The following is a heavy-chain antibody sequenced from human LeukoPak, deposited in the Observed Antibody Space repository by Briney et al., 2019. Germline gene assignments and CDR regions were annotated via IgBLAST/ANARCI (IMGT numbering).Heavy chain of an antibody. Sequence: PGGSLRLSCAASGFTFSSYAMSWVRQAPGKGLEWVSAISGSGGSTYYADCVKGRFTISRDNSKNTLYLQMNSLRAEDTAVYYCAKVGYSSSWYRSGYFDYWGQGTLVTVSS. CDR1: GFTFSSYA. J-gene: IGHJ4*02. D-gene: IGHD6-13*01. CDR3: AKVGYSSSWYRSGYFDY. CDR2: ISGSGGST. V-gene: IGHV3-23*01.